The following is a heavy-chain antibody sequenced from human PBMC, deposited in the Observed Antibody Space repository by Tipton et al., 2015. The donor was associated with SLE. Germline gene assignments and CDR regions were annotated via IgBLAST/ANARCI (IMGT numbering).Heavy chain of an antibody. CDR1: GGSISSYY. V-gene: IGHV4-4*07. CDR3: ARVRYNSGWELDV. J-gene: IGHJ6*02. Sequence: TLSLTCTVSGGSISSYYWSWIRQPAGKGLEWIGRIHASGSSSYNPSLKSRVSMSVDRSKNQLSLKLTSVTAADTAIYYCARVRYNSGWELDVWGQGTTVTVSS. CDR2: IHASGSS. D-gene: IGHD5-12*01.